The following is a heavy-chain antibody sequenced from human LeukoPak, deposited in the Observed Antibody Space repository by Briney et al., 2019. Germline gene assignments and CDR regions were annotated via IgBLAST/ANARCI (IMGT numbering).Heavy chain of an antibody. CDR2: IRPSAGTI. CDR3: ARKTVGAKNWFDP. CDR1: GFTFSSYE. J-gene: IGHJ5*02. D-gene: IGHD1-26*01. Sequence: PGGSLRLSCAASGFTFSSYEMNWFRQAPGKGLEWVSYIRPSAGTIYYADSVKGRFTISRDNAKNSLYLQMNSLRAEDSAVYYCARKTVGAKNWFDPWGQGTLVTVSS. V-gene: IGHV3-48*03.